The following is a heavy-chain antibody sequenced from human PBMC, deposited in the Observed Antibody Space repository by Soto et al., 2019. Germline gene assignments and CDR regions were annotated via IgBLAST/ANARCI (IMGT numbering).Heavy chain of an antibody. CDR2: IYWHDDK. J-gene: IGHJ4*02. Sequence: SGPTLVNPTQTLTLTCTFSGFPLSTPGVGVNWIRQPPGKALEWLALIYWHDDKRYSPSLKSRLTITKNTSKNQVVLTIANKEPVYIALYYCAHRGGATVGLYYFDYWGQGALVTVSS. CDR3: AHRGGATVGLYYFDY. V-gene: IGHV2-5*01. CDR1: GFPLSTPGVG. D-gene: IGHD3-16*01.